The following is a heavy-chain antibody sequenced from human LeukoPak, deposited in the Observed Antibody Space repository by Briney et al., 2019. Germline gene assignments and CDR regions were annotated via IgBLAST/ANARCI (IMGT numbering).Heavy chain of an antibody. Sequence: ASVKVSCKASGYTFTRYGISWVRQAPGQGLEGIGWISAYNGNTNYAQKLQGRVTMTTDTSTSTAYMELRSLRSDDTAVYYCARDLGYSSGWGSWFDPWGQGTLVTVSS. CDR2: ISAYNGNT. V-gene: IGHV1-18*04. J-gene: IGHJ5*02. CDR3: ARDLGYSSGWGSWFDP. CDR1: GYTFTRYG. D-gene: IGHD6-19*01.